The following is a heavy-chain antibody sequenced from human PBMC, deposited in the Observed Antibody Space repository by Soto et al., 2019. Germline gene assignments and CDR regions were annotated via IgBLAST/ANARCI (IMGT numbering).Heavy chain of an antibody. D-gene: IGHD6-13*01. V-gene: IGHV3-48*03. CDR3: ARDRGGYSSSWYNPHGRHGAFDP. J-gene: IGHJ5*02. CDR2: ISSSGSTI. CDR1: GFTFSSYE. Sequence: GGSLRLSCAASGFTFSSYEMNWVRQAPGKGLEWVSYISSSGSTIYYADSVKGRFTISRDNAKNSLYLQMNSLRAEDTAAYYCARDRGGYSSSWYNPHGRHGAFDPWGQGTLVTVSS.